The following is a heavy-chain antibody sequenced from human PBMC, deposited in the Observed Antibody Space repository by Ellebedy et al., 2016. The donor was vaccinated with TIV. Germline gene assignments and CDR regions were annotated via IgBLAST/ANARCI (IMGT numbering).Heavy chain of an antibody. V-gene: IGHV4-34*01. CDR3: AMSKISYYYYGLDV. CDR2: INPSGST. CDR1: GGSFSDFY. J-gene: IGHJ6*02. Sequence: MPSETLSLTCAVYGGSFSDFYWNWIRQPPGKGLQWIGEINPSGSTTYNPFLRSRVSMSLDTSKNQFSLKLSSVIAADTAVYYCAMSKISYYYYGLDVWGQGTTVTVSS.